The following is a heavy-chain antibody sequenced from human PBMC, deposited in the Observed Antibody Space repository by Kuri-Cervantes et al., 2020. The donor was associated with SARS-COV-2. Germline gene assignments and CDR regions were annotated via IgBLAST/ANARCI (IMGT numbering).Heavy chain of an antibody. D-gene: IGHD6-19*01. J-gene: IGHJ3*02. CDR2: IRYDGSNK. CDR1: GFTFSSYG. V-gene: IGHV3-30*02. Sequence: GGSLRLSCAASGFTFSSYGMHWVRQAPGKGLEWVAFIRYDGSNKYYADSVKGRFTISRDNSKNTLYLQMNSLRADDTAVYYCARVFPEYSSGWSRGAFDIWGQGTVVTVSS. CDR3: ARVFPEYSSGWSRGAFDI.